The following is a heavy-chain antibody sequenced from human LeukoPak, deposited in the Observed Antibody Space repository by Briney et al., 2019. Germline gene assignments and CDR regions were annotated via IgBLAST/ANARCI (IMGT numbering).Heavy chain of an antibody. Sequence: GGSLRLSCAASGFTFSSYWMHWVRQAPGKGLVWVSRINSDGSSTSYADSVKGRFTISRDNAKNTLYLQMNSLRAEDTAVYYCARDPQVGRDGYNYLDYWGQGTLVTVSS. V-gene: IGHV3-74*01. CDR1: GFTFSSYW. D-gene: IGHD5-24*01. CDR3: ARDPQVGRDGYNYLDY. J-gene: IGHJ4*02. CDR2: INSDGSST.